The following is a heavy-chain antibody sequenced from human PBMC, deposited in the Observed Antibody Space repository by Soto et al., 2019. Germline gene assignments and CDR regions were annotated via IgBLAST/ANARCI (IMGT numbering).Heavy chain of an antibody. J-gene: IGHJ4*02. Sequence: EVQLVESGGGLVQPGRSLRLSCAASGFTFDDYAMHWVRQAPGKGLEWVSGISWNSGSIGYADSVKGRVTISRDNAKNSLYLQMNSLRAEDTALYYCAKDKAGGLDYWGQGTLVTVSS. CDR2: ISWNSGSI. CDR3: AKDKAGGLDY. V-gene: IGHV3-9*01. CDR1: GFTFDDYA.